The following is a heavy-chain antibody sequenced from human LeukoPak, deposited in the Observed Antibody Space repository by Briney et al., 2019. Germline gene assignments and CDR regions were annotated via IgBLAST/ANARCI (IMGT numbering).Heavy chain of an antibody. Sequence: SCKASGYTFTSYAMHWVRQAPGKGLEWVAVISYDGSKDYYAESVKGRFTISRDKSKNTMYLQMNSLRAEDTAVYFCARDGFYYDSIGYYWAGDWYFDFWGRGTLVTVSS. CDR2: ISYDGSKD. CDR1: GYTFTSYA. D-gene: IGHD3-22*01. CDR3: ARDGFYYDSIGYYWAGDWYFDF. J-gene: IGHJ2*01. V-gene: IGHV3-30-3*01.